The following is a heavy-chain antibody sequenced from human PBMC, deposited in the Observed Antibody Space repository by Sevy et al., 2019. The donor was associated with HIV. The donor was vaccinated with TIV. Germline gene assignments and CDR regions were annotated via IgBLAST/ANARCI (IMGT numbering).Heavy chain of an antibody. D-gene: IGHD3-22*01. CDR1: GGCISSYY. J-gene: IGHJ6*02. CDR3: AREDYYERSGYYYYGMDV. Sequence: SETLSFTCTVSGGCISSYYWSWIRQPPGKGLEWIGYIDYSGSTNYNPSLKRLVTISVDTSKNQFSLKLSSVTAADTAVYYCAREDYYERSGYYYYGMDVWGQGPTVTVSS. V-gene: IGHV4-59*12. CDR2: IDYSGST.